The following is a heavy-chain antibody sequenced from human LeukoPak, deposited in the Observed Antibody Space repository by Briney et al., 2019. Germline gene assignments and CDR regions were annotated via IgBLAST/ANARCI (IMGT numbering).Heavy chain of an antibody. D-gene: IGHD3-3*01. J-gene: IGHJ4*02. CDR1: GFTFSSYW. CDR2: IKQDGSEK. Sequence: GGSLRLSCAASGFTFSSYWMSWVRQAPGKGLEWVANIKQDGSEKYYVDSVKGRFTISGDNAKNSLYLQMNSLRAEDTAVYYCARIYDFWSGPIYYFDYWGQGTLVTVSS. CDR3: ARIYDFWSGPIYYFDY. V-gene: IGHV3-7*01.